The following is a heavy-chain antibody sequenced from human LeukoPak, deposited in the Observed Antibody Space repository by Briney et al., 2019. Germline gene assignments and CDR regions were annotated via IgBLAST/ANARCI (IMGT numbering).Heavy chain of an antibody. CDR2: IWYDGTNK. D-gene: IGHD3-22*01. J-gene: IGHJ4*02. V-gene: IGHV3-30*02. CDR1: GFTFTSYG. CDR3: ATQFRPAYYYDSRAYWGYFDS. Sequence: GGSLRLSCAASGFTFTSYGMHWVRHAPGKGLEWVAFIWYDGTNKYYADSVKGRFTISRDNSNNILYLQMDSLRAEDTAVYYCATQFRPAYYYDSRAYWGYFDSWGRGTMV.